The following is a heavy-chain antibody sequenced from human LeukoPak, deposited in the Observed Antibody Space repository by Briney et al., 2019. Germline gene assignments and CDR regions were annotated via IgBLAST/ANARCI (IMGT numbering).Heavy chain of an antibody. D-gene: IGHD6-19*01. Sequence: SETLSLTCTVSGGSISSGGDYWTWIRQHPGKGLEWIGYIYYSGSTYYKPSLKSRVTISVDTSKNQFSLKLTSVTAEDTAVYYCAKDFRYSSGWYFPNSDYWGQGTLVTVSS. CDR1: GGSISSGGDY. CDR2: IYYSGST. V-gene: IGHV4-31*03. CDR3: AKDFRYSSGWYFPNSDY. J-gene: IGHJ4*02.